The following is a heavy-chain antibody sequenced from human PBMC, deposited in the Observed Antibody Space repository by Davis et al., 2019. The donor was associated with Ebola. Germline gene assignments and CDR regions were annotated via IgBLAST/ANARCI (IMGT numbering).Heavy chain of an antibody. J-gene: IGHJ6*02. V-gene: IGHV3-7*03. Sequence: GGSLRLSCAASGFTFSSYAMSWVRQAPGKGPEWVAIIKQDGGEKYYVDSVKGRFTISRDNAKNSLFLQMNSLRADDTALYYCASGDGRGNSYDMDVWGQGTTVIVSS. CDR3: ASGDGRGNSYDMDV. CDR1: GFTFSSYA. D-gene: IGHD4-23*01. CDR2: IKQDGGEK.